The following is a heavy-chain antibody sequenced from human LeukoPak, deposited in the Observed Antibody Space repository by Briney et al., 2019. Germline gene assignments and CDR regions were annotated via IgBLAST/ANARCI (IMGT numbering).Heavy chain of an antibody. Sequence: KPSETLSLTCTVSGGSISSSSYYWSWLRQPPGKGLEWIGEINHSGSTNYNPSLKSRVTISVDTSKNQFSLTLSSMTAADTAVYYCARGAIDSSDFYYFDYWGQGTLVTVAS. D-gene: IGHD3-22*01. CDR1: GGSISSSSYY. J-gene: IGHJ4*02. V-gene: IGHV4-39*07. CDR2: INHSGST. CDR3: ARGAIDSSDFYYFDY.